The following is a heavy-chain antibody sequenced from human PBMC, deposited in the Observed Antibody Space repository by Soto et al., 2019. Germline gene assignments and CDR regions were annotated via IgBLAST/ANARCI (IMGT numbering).Heavy chain of an antibody. V-gene: IGHV1-18*04. Sequence: ASVKFSCNASGYTYTNYGISWVRQAPGQGLEWMGWISAYNGNTNYAQNLQGRVTISRDNSKNTLYLQMNSLRAEDTAVYYCARAAVALDYWGQGTLVTVSS. D-gene: IGHD6-19*01. CDR2: ISAYNGNT. CDR1: GYTYTNYG. CDR3: ARAAVALDY. J-gene: IGHJ4*02.